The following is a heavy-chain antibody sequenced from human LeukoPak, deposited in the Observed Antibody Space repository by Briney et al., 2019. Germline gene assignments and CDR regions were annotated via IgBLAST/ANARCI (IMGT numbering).Heavy chain of an antibody. Sequence: GGSLRLSCAASGFTFSSCGMHWVRQAPGKGLEWVAVISYDGSNKYYADSVKGRFTISRDNSKNTLYLQMNSLRAEDTAVYYCARDISGSYVDYWGQGTLVTVSS. CDR2: ISYDGSNK. J-gene: IGHJ4*02. CDR3: ARDISGSYVDY. D-gene: IGHD1-26*01. V-gene: IGHV3-30*03. CDR1: GFTFSSCG.